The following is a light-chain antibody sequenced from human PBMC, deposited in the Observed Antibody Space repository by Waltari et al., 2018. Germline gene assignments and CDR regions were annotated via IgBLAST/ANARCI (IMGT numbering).Light chain of an antibody. V-gene: IGKV3-20*01. J-gene: IGKJ1*01. CDR3: QHYVRLPAT. CDR2: VAS. CDR1: QSVSRA. Sequence: EIVLTQSPGTLSLSLGERATLSCRASQSVSRALTWYQQKPGQAPRLLIYVASTRATGIPDRFSGSGSGTDFSLTISRLEPDDFAVYYCQHYVRLPATFGQGTTVEI.